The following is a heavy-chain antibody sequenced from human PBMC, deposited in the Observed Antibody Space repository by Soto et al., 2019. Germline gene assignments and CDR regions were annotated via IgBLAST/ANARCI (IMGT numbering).Heavy chain of an antibody. CDR3: ARVDVVVAADAFDI. CDR2: IYYDGSNE. V-gene: IGHV3-33*01. Sequence: QVQLVESGGGVVQPGRSLRLSCAASEFTFSNFGMHWVRQAPGKGLEWVAVIYYDGSNEYYADSVKGRFTISRDNSENRLYLQMNSLRAEDTAVYYCARVDVVVAADAFDIWGQGTMVTVSS. J-gene: IGHJ3*02. D-gene: IGHD2-15*01. CDR1: EFTFSNFG.